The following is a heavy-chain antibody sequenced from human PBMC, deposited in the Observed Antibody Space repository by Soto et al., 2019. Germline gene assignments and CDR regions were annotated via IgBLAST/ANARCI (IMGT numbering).Heavy chain of an antibody. CDR1: GGSISSYY. Sequence: SDTLSLTCTVSGGSISSYYWSWIRQPPGKGLEWIGYIYYSGSTNYNPSLKSRVTISVDTSKNQFSLKLSSVTAADTAVYYCARHPPPINYYDSSGYYPRYFDYWGQGTLVTVSS. CDR3: ARHPPPINYYDSSGYYPRYFDY. J-gene: IGHJ4*02. D-gene: IGHD3-22*01. CDR2: IYYSGST. V-gene: IGHV4-59*08.